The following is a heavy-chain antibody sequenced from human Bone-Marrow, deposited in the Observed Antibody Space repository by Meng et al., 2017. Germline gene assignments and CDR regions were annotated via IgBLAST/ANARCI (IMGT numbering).Heavy chain of an antibody. CDR3: ARAPRGRWFGELKDYYFDY. CDR2: IYYSGST. Sequence: SETLSLTCTVSGGSISSSSYYWSWIRQPPGKGLEWIGYIYYSGSTNYNPSLKSRVTISVDTSKNQFSLKLSSVTAADTAVYYCARAPRGRWFGELKDYYFDYWGQGTLVTVSS. D-gene: IGHD3-10*01. V-gene: IGHV4-61*01. J-gene: IGHJ4*02. CDR1: GGSISSSSYY.